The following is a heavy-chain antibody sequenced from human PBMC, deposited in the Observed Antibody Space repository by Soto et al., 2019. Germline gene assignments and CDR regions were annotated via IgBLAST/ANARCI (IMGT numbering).Heavy chain of an antibody. D-gene: IGHD4-17*01. J-gene: IGHJ6*03. CDR3: ARYSGDPRYYYMDV. CDR1: GGSISSYY. Sequence: ASETLSLTCTVSGGSISSYYWSWIRQPPGKGLEWIGYIYYSGSTNYNPSLKGRVTISVDTSKNQFSLKLSSVTAADTAVYYCARYSGDPRYYYMDVWGQGTTVTVSS. CDR2: IYYSGST. V-gene: IGHV4-59*01.